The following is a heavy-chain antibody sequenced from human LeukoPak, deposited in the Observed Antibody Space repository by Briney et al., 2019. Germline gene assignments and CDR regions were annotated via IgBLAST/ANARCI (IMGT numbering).Heavy chain of an antibody. V-gene: IGHV4-34*01. CDR2: INHSGSS. Sequence: SETLSLTCAVYGGSFSGYYWSWIRQPPGKGLEWIGEINHSGSSNYNPSLKSRVTISVDTSKNQFSLKLSSVTAADTAVYYCARDPVAAAGTGSAFDIWGQGTMVTVSS. CDR1: GGSFSGYY. J-gene: IGHJ3*02. D-gene: IGHD6-13*01. CDR3: ARDPVAAAGTGSAFDI.